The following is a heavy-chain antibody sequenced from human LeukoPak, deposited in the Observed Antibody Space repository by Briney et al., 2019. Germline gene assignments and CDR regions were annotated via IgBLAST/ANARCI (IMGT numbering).Heavy chain of an antibody. J-gene: IGHJ3*02. CDR1: GGSISSYY. Sequence: PSGTLSLTCTVSGGSISSYYWSWIRQPAGKGLEWIGRIYTSGSTNYNPSLKSRVTMSVDTSKNQFSLKLSSVTAADTAVYYCARDLGYDSSGYYGGDAFDIWGQGTMVTVSS. D-gene: IGHD3-22*01. CDR3: ARDLGYDSSGYYGGDAFDI. CDR2: IYTSGST. V-gene: IGHV4-4*07.